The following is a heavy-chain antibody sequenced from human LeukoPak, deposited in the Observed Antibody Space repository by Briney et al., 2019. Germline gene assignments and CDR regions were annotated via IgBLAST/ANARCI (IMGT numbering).Heavy chain of an antibody. CDR3: AKDEGAPIVVVTNFDY. D-gene: IGHD3-22*01. CDR2: VSGSGGST. V-gene: IGHV3-23*01. J-gene: IGHJ4*02. Sequence: GGSLRLSCAASGFTFSSYAMSWVRQAPGKGLEWVSAVSGSGGSTYYADSVKGRFTISRDNSKNTLYLQMNSLRAEDTAVYYCAKDEGAPIVVVTNFDYWGQGTLVTVSS. CDR1: GFTFSSYA.